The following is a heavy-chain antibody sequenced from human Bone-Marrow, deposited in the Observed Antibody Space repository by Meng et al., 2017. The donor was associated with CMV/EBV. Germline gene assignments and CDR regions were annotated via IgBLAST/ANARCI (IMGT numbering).Heavy chain of an antibody. D-gene: IGHD2-2*01. J-gene: IGHJ2*01. Sequence: GESLKISCAASGFTFSSYWVSWVRQAPGKGLEWVASINQDGSERYYVDSVKGRFTISRDNAKNSLFLQMNSLRAEDTAQYFCARTKLFVVIPTGRNWYFELWGRGTLVTVSS. CDR1: GFTFSSYW. CDR3: ARTKLFVVIPTGRNWYFEL. V-gene: IGHV3-7*01. CDR2: INQDGSER.